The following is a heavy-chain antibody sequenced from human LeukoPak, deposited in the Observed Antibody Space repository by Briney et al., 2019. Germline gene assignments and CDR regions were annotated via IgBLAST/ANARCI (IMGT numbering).Heavy chain of an antibody. V-gene: IGHV3-48*02. J-gene: IGHJ4*02. Sequence: GGSLRLSCGASDFSFRTYSMIWARQTPGTGLEWISYISSGGGVTHYAESVKGRYSISRDNAKNSLFLQMNRLKDEDTAVYYCARVGVGDWGSVWDHWGQGVRVTVSS. CDR3: ARVGVGDWGSVWDH. CDR1: DFSFRTYS. D-gene: IGHD3-16*01. CDR2: ISSGGGVT.